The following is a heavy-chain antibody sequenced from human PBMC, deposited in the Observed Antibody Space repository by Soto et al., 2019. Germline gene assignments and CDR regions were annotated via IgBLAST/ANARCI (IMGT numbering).Heavy chain of an antibody. Sequence: ASVKVSWKGSGYTFTSYDINWARRATGQGLEWMGWMNPNSGNTGYAQKFQGRVTMTRNTSISTAYMELSSLRSEDTAVYYCARTLYGDNVDYWGQGTLVTVSS. CDR3: ARTLYGDNVDY. J-gene: IGHJ4*02. V-gene: IGHV1-8*01. CDR1: GYTFTSYD. CDR2: MNPNSGNT. D-gene: IGHD4-17*01.